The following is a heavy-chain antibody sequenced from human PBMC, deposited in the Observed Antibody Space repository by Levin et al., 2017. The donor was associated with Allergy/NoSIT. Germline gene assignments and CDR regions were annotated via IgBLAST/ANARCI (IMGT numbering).Heavy chain of an antibody. Sequence: PSETLSLTCAVSGGSISSGGYSWSWIRQPPGKGLEWIGYIYHSGSTYYNPSLKSRVTISVDRSKNQFSLKLSSVTAADTAVYYCARGGGGDYEAGDWFDPWGQGTLVTVSS. CDR1: GGSISSGGYS. CDR2: IYHSGST. J-gene: IGHJ5*02. D-gene: IGHD4-17*01. CDR3: ARGGGGDYEAGDWFDP. V-gene: IGHV4-30-2*01.